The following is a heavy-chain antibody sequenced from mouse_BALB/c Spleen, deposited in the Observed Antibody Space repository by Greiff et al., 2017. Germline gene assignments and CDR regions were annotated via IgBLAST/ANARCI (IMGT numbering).Heavy chain of an antibody. J-gene: IGHJ3*01. V-gene: IGHV5-6-5*01. Sequence: DVKLVESGGGLVKPGGSLKLSCAASGFTFSSYAMSWVRQTPEKRLEWVASISSGGSTYYTDREKGRFTISRDNARNILYLQMSSLRSEDTAMYYCARVRDRYYYWFAYWGQGTLVTVSA. CDR1: GFTFSSYA. CDR3: ARVRDRYYYWFAY. CDR2: ISSGGST. D-gene: IGHD2-14*01.